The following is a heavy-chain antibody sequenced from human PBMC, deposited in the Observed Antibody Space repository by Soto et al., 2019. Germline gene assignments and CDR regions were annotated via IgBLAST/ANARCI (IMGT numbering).Heavy chain of an antibody. D-gene: IGHD3-3*01. J-gene: IGHJ4*02. V-gene: IGHV4-31*01. Sequence: QVQLQESGPGLVRPSQTLSLTCIVSGDSIRNGSYYWTWIRQHPGKGLEWIGYIYYTGHTYYNPSLYSPVSISVATSKNQFSMRLNSVTAADTAILYCARVRREVSGYIFDSWGQGTLVAVS. CDR2: IYYTGHT. CDR1: GDSIRNGSYY. CDR3: ARVRREVSGYIFDS.